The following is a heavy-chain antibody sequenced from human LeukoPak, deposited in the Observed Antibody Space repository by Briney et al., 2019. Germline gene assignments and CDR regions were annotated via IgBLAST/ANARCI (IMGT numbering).Heavy chain of an antibody. CDR3: ARVWIAAPVESSHDY. CDR2: IIPIFGTA. J-gene: IGHJ4*02. V-gene: IGHV1-69*05. D-gene: IGHD6-13*01. Sequence: ASVKVSCKASGGTFSSYAISWVRQAPGQGLEWMGGIIPIFGTANYAQKLQGRVTMTTDTSTSTAYMELRSLRSDDTAVYYCARVWIAAPVESSHDYWGQGTLVTVSS. CDR1: GGTFSSYA.